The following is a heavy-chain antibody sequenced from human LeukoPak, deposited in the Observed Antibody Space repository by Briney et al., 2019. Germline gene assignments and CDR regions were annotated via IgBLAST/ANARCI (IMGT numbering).Heavy chain of an antibody. Sequence: PGGSLRLSCAASGFTFSSYGMHWVRQAPGKGLEWVAVISYDGSNKYYADSVKGRFTISRDNSKNTLYLQMNSLRAEDTAVYYCAKNSEMPAAIGGYGMDVWGQGTTVTVSS. V-gene: IGHV3-30*18. CDR2: ISYDGSNK. J-gene: IGHJ6*02. D-gene: IGHD2-2*01. CDR3: AKNSEMPAAIGGYGMDV. CDR1: GFTFSSYG.